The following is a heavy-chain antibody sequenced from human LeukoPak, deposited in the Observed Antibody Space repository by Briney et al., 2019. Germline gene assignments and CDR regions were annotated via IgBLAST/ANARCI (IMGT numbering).Heavy chain of an antibody. CDR1: GGTFSSYA. V-gene: IGHV1-69*06. CDR3: AREYSSSWLDIHDAFDI. Sequence: SVKVSCKASGGTFSSYAISWVRQAPGQGLEWMGGIIPIFGTANYAQKFQGRVTITADKSTSTAYMELSSLRSEDTAVYYCAREYSSSWLDIHDAFDIWSQGTMVTVSS. J-gene: IGHJ3*02. D-gene: IGHD6-13*01. CDR2: IIPIFGTA.